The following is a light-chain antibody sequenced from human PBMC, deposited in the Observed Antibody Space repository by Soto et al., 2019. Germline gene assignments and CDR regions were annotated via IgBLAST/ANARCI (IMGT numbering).Light chain of an antibody. J-gene: IGLJ2*01. CDR3: QSYDSSLSGPVV. V-gene: IGLV1-40*01. CDR2: GNS. Sequence: QPVLTQPPSVSGAPGQRVTISCTGISSNIGAGYDVHWYQQLPGTAPKLLIYGNSNRPSGVPDRFSGSKSGTSASLAITGLQAEDEADYYCQSYDSSLSGPVVFGGGTKLTVL. CDR1: SSNIGAGYD.